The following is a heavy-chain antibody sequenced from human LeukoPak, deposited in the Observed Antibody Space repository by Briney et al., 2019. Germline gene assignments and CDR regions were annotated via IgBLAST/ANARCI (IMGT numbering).Heavy chain of an antibody. CDR1: GFTFSSYG. D-gene: IGHD3-10*02. V-gene: IGHV3-21*01. CDR3: AELGITMIGGV. Sequence: GGSLRLSCAASGFTFSSYGMNWVRQAPGKGLEWVSSISSSSSYIYYADSVKGRFTISRDNAKNSLYLQMNSLRAEDTAVYYCAELGITMIGGVWGKGTTVTISS. CDR2: ISSSSSYI. J-gene: IGHJ6*04.